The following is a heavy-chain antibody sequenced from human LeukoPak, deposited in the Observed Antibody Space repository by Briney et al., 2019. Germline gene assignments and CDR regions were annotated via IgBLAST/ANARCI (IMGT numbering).Heavy chain of an antibody. V-gene: IGHV4-34*01. Sequence: SEPLSLTCAVYGGSFSGYYWSWIRQPPGKGLEWIGEINHSGSTNYNPSLKSRVTISVDTSKNQFSLKLSSVTAADTAVYYCARRTIWFGELLGYYYYGMDVWGQGTTVTVSS. CDR1: GGSFSGYY. CDR3: ARRTIWFGELLGYYYYGMDV. J-gene: IGHJ6*02. CDR2: INHSGST. D-gene: IGHD3-10*01.